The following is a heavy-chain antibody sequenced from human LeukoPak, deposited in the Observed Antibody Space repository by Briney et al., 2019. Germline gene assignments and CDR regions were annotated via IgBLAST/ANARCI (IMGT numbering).Heavy chain of an antibody. V-gene: IGHV1-46*02. CDR3: ARDVASSGYYWD. J-gene: IGHJ4*02. D-gene: IGHD3-22*01. Sequence: ASVKVSCKASESIFKTYAVHWVRQAPGQGLEWMGIINPSGGSTSYAQKFQGRVTMTRDTSTSTVYMELSSLRSEDTAVYYCARDVASSGYYWDWGQGTLVTVSS. CDR2: INPSGGST. CDR1: ESIFKTYA.